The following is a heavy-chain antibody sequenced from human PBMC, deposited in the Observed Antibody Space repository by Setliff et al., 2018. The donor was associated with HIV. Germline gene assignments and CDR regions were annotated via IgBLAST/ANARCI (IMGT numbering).Heavy chain of an antibody. V-gene: IGHV1-46*01. D-gene: IGHD4-4*01. CDR1: GYTSTNYY. CDR2: INPSGGST. Sequence: ASVKVSCKASGYTSTNYYIHWVRQAPGQGIEWMGIINPSGGSTTYAQKFQGRVTMTRDTSTSTVYMEPSSLRSEDTAVYYCARDAFDYTAYYYSYMDVWGKGTTVTVSS. J-gene: IGHJ6*03. CDR3: ARDAFDYTAYYYSYMDV.